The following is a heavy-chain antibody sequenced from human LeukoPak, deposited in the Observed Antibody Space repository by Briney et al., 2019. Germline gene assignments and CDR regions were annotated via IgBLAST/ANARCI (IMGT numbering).Heavy chain of an antibody. J-gene: IGHJ3*01. CDR1: GFTFSSHW. D-gene: IGHD6-25*01. CDR2: VNGPGDWT. Sequence: PGGSLRLSCAASGFTFSSHWMHWVRQAPGEGLVWVSRVNGPGDWTHYADSVRGRFIISRDNAENTISLQMNNLRAEDTAVYFCAREVFEGQRQSDAFDVWAKGQWSPSPQ. CDR3: AREVFEGQRQSDAFDV. V-gene: IGHV3-74*01.